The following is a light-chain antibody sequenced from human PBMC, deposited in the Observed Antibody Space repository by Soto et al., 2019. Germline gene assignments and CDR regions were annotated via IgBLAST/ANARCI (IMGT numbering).Light chain of an antibody. CDR2: GAS. CDR1: QSVSST. CDR3: QQYNNWPFT. V-gene: IGKV3-15*01. Sequence: EIVMTQSPATLSVSPGERATLSCRASQSVSSTLAWYQQKPGQAPRLLIYGASTRATGIPARFSGSGSGTEFTLTISSLQSEDFAVYYCQQYNNWPFTFGGGTKVEIK. J-gene: IGKJ4*01.